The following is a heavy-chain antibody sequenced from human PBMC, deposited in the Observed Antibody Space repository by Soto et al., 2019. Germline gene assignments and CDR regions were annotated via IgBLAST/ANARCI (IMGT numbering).Heavy chain of an antibody. V-gene: IGHV4-31*03. CDR1: GGSISSGGYY. D-gene: IGHD2-2*01. Sequence: PSETLSLTCTVSGGSISSGGYYWSWIRQHPGEGLEWIGYIYYSGSTYYNPSLKSRVTISVDTSKNQFSLKLSSVTAADTAVYYCARVGGSSTSCYVTGCYYYYMDVWGKGTTVTVSS. CDR3: ARVGGSSTSCYVTGCYYYYMDV. CDR2: IYYSGST. J-gene: IGHJ6*03.